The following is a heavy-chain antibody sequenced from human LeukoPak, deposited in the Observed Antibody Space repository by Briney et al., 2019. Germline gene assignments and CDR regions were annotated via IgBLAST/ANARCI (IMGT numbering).Heavy chain of an antibody. CDR1: GGSISNSNSY. CDR3: ARVVVPGWFDP. Sequence: PSETLSLTCTVSGGSISNSNSYWGWIRQSPGKGLEWIANIYYSGSTYYNPSLKSRLTISVDTSKNQFSLKLSSVTAADTAVYYCARVVVPGWFDPWDQGNLVTVSS. J-gene: IGHJ5*02. D-gene: IGHD2-15*01. V-gene: IGHV4-39*07. CDR2: IYYSGST.